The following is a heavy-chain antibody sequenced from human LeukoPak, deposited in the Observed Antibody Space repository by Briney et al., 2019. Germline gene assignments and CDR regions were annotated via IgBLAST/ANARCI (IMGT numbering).Heavy chain of an antibody. CDR3: ASWFGELFGNNWFDP. CDR1: GGSFSGYY. CDR2: INHSGST. J-gene: IGHJ5*02. Sequence: SETLSLTCAVYGGSFSGYYWSWIRQPPGKGLEWIGEINHSGSTNYNPSLKSRVTISVDTSKNQFSLKLSSVTAADTAVYYCASWFGELFGNNWFDPWGQGTLVTVSS. V-gene: IGHV4-34*01. D-gene: IGHD3-10*01.